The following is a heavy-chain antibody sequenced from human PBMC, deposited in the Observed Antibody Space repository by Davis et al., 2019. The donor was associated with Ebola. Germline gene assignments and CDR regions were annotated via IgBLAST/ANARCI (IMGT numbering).Heavy chain of an antibody. Sequence: GGSLRLSCAASGFTFSSYAMSWVRQAPGKGLEWVSAISGSGRSTYYADSVKGRFTISRDNSKNTLYLQMNSLRAEDTAVYYCATHTIFGVVKYYYGMDVWGKGTTVTVSS. D-gene: IGHD3-3*01. V-gene: IGHV3-23*01. CDR3: ATHTIFGVVKYYYGMDV. CDR2: ISGSGRST. J-gene: IGHJ6*04. CDR1: GFTFSSYA.